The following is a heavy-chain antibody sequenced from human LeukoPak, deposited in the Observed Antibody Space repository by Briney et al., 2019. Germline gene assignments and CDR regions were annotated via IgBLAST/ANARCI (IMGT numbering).Heavy chain of an antibody. J-gene: IGHJ4*02. CDR1: GVTLSSYA. CDR3: AKDQYDILTGYYDY. CDR2: ISSSGSGGNT. Sequence: GGSLRLSCTASGVTLSSYAMSWARQAPGKGLEWVSGISSSGSGGNTYYADSVKGRFTISRDNSKNTLYLQMNSLRAEDTAVYYCAKDQYDILTGYYDYWGQGTLVTVSS. D-gene: IGHD3-9*01. V-gene: IGHV3-23*01.